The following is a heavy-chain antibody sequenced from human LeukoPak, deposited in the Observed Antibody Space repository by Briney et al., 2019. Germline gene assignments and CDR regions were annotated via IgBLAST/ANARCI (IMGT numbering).Heavy chain of an antibody. CDR2: IYYSGSP. CDR1: GASITDYY. J-gene: IGHJ4*02. V-gene: IGHV4-59*01. D-gene: IGHD5-24*01. Sequence: SETLSLTCTAPGASITDYYWSWIRQPPAKGLEWIGYIYYSGSPNYNPSLKSRVTLSLDTSQNQFSLKLTSVTAADTAVYYCAYGGDAYKTGYWGQGTLVTVSS. CDR3: AYGGDAYKTGY.